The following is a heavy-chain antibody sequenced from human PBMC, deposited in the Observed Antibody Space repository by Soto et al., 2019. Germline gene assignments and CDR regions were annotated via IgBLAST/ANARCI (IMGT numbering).Heavy chain of an antibody. CDR3: ARATGYCSGGSCYAPERDLDV. CDR1: GGSFSGYY. V-gene: IGHV4-34*01. CDR2: INHSGST. D-gene: IGHD2-15*01. J-gene: IGHJ6*02. Sequence: SETLLLTCAVYGGSFSGYYWSWIRQPPGKGLEWIGEINHSGSTNYNPSLKSRVTISVDTSKNHFSLKLSSVTAADTAVYYCARATGYCSGGSCYAPERDLDVWGQGTTVTVS.